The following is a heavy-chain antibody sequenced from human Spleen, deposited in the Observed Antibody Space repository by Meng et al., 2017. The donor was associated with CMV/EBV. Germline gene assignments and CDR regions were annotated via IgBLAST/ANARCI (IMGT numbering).Heavy chain of an antibody. J-gene: IGHJ4*02. CDR3: AISTYFSNSVTYYFDY. V-gene: IGHV1-69*10. CDR2: IIPILDKT. D-gene: IGHD4-11*01. CDR1: GYTFTSYD. Sequence: SVKVSCKASGYTFTSYDINWVRQATGQGLEWMGGIIPILDKTDYAQQFQGRVTITADKSTSTAYMELSSVKSEDTAMYYCAISTYFSNSVTYYFDYWGQGTLVTVSS.